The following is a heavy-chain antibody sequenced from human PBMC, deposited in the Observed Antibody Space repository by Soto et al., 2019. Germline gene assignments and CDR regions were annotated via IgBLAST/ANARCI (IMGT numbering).Heavy chain of an antibody. CDR3: ARDPQYYDFWSGYFGGMDV. CDR1: GLTSGPYG. D-gene: IGHD3-3*01. J-gene: IGHJ6*02. Sequence: VQLLESGGGLVQPGGSLRLSCAASGLTSGPYGMTWVRQAPGRGLEWVAVIWYDGSNKYYADSVKGRFTISRDNSKNTLYLQMNSLRAEDTAVYYCARDPQYYDFWSGYFGGMDVWGQGTTVTVSS. CDR2: IWYDGSNK. V-gene: IGHV3-33*08.